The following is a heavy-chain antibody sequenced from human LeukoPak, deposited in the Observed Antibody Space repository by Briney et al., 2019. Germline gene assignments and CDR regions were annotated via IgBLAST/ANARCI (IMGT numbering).Heavy chain of an antibody. J-gene: IGHJ6*02. CDR2: INPNSGNT. D-gene: IGHD3-10*01. CDR3: ARVPWVLWFGELNIPEDYGMDV. CDR1: GYTFTSYD. V-gene: IGHV1-8*01. Sequence: ASVKVSCKASGYTFTSYDINWVRQATGKGLEWVGWINPNSGNTVDEQKFQGRVTMNRNTTISTAYMELSSLRSEDTAVYYCARVPWVLWFGELNIPEDYGMDVWGQGTTVTVSS.